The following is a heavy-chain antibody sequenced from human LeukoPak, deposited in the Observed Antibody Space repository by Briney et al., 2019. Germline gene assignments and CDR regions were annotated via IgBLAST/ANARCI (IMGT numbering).Heavy chain of an antibody. D-gene: IGHD2-8*02. CDR1: GFTFTTSA. J-gene: IGHJ3*02. V-gene: IGHV1-58*01. CDR3: AAAPNANAWYWDDAFDI. Sequence: GASVKVSCKASGFTFTTSAVQWVRQARGQRLEWIGRIAVGSGNTDHAQKFQGRLTITRDISTSTAYMELSSLTSDDTAVYYCAAAPNANAWYWDDAFDIWGQGTMVTVSS. CDR2: IAVGSGNT.